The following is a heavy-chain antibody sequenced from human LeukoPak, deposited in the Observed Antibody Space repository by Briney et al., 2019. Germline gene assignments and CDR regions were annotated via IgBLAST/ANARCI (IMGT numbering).Heavy chain of an antibody. V-gene: IGHV3-30*02. CDR2: IQYDGSNK. D-gene: IGHD3-10*01. J-gene: IGHJ6*03. Sequence: GGSLRLSCAASGFTVSSNYMSWVRQAPGKGLEWVAFIQYDGSNKYYADSVKGRFTISRDNSKNTLYVQMNSLRAEDTAVYYCAKDIYYGSGARSGRYMDVWGKGTTVTISS. CDR3: AKDIYYGSGARSGRYMDV. CDR1: GFTVSSNY.